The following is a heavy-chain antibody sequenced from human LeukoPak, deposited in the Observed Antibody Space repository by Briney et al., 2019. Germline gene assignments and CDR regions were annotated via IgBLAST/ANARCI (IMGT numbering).Heavy chain of an antibody. CDR2: IYYSGST. J-gene: IGHJ4*02. CDR1: GGSISSCY. CDR3: ARGFCSGGSCYSAIFDY. V-gene: IGHV4-59*01. Sequence: PSETLSLTCTVSGGSISSCYWSWIRQPPGKGLEWIGYIYYSGSTKYNPSLKSRVSISVDTSKNQFSLKLSSVTAADTAVYYCARGFCSGGSCYSAIFDYWGQGTLVTVSS. D-gene: IGHD2-15*01.